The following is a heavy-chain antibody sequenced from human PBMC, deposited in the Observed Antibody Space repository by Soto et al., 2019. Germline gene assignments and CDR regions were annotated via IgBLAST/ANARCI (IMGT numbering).Heavy chain of an antibody. V-gene: IGHV1-46*01. CDR2: INPSGGST. CDR1: GYTFTSYY. J-gene: IGHJ6*02. D-gene: IGHD6-13*01. CDR3: AKVTKRAAAGRYEYYKYGMDV. Sequence: GASVKVSCKASGYTFTSYYMHWVRQAPGQGLEWMGIINPSGGSTSYAQKFQGRVTMTRDTSTSTVYMELSSLRAEDTAVYYCAKVTKRAAAGRYEYYKYGMDVWGQGTTVTVSS.